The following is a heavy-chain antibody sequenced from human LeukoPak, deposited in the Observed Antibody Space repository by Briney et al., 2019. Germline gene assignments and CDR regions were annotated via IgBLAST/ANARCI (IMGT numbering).Heavy chain of an antibody. V-gene: IGHV3-23*01. Sequence: GGPLRLSCAASGFTFSSYAMSWVRQAPGKGLEWVSAISGSGGSTYYADSVKGRFTISRDNSKNTLYLQMNSLRAEDTAVYYCAKDLSSAAAAPDAFDIWGQGTMVTVSS. CDR1: GFTFSSYA. J-gene: IGHJ3*02. CDR3: AKDLSSAAAAPDAFDI. D-gene: IGHD6-13*01. CDR2: ISGSGGST.